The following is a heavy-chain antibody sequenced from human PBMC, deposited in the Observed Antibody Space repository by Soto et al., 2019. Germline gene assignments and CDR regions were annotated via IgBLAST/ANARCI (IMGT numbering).Heavy chain of an antibody. J-gene: IGHJ6*02. CDR1: GFTFSSYD. Sequence: EVQLVESGGGLVQPGGSLRLSCAASGFTFSSYDMHWVRQATGKGLEWVSAIGTAGDTYYPGSVKGRFTISRENAKNSLYLQRNSLRAGDTAVYYCEREKVVRGVTYYYGMDVWGQGTTVTVSS. V-gene: IGHV3-13*04. CDR2: IGTAGDT. CDR3: EREKVVRGVTYYYGMDV. D-gene: IGHD3-10*01.